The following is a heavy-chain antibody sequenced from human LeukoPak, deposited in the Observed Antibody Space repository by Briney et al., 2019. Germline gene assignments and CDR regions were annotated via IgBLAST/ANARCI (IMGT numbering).Heavy chain of an antibody. CDR3: AKTWRGRGYYGYGPSEYFYYMDV. V-gene: IGHV3-23*01. CDR2: ISGSGGST. D-gene: IGHD3-10*01. J-gene: IGHJ6*03. CDR1: AFTFSTYG. Sequence: GGSLSLSCEASAFTFSTYGINWVRQAPGKGLEWCLAISGSGGSTYYADSVKGRFTISRDNSKNTLWLQMNSLKGEDTAVYYCAKTWRGRGYYGYGPSEYFYYMDVWGKGTTVTISS.